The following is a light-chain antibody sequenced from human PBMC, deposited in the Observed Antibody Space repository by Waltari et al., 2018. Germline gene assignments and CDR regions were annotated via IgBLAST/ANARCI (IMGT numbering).Light chain of an antibody. Sequence: DIQMTQSPSTLSASVGDRVTITCRASQYVKNNLAWFQQKPGKAPKVLIHKASRLESGVPSRFSGSGFGTEFILSISSLQPDDFATYYCQEYDSLPITFGGGTKVEIK. CDR2: KAS. V-gene: IGKV1-5*03. J-gene: IGKJ4*01. CDR1: QYVKNN. CDR3: QEYDSLPIT.